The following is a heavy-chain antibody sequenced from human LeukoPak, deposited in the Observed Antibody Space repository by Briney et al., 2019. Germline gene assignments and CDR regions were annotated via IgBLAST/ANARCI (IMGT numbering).Heavy chain of an antibody. Sequence: GASVKVSCKASGYTFTGYYMHWVRQAPGHGLEWMGWINPNSGATNYAQKFQGRVTMTRDTSISTAYMELSRLRSYDTAVYYCARGGDGFNFDYWGQGTLVTVSS. CDR3: ARGGDGFNFDY. V-gene: IGHV1-2*02. CDR1: GYTFTGYY. J-gene: IGHJ4*02. CDR2: INPNSGAT. D-gene: IGHD5-24*01.